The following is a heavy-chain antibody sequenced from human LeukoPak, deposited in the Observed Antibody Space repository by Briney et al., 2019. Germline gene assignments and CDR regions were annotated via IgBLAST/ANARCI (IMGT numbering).Heavy chain of an antibody. CDR2: IIPILGIA. V-gene: IGHV1-69*04. CDR3: ARLAAAGNVVDY. D-gene: IGHD6-13*01. Sequence: SVKVSCKASGYTFTSYAMNWVRQAPGQGLEWMGRIIPILGIANYAQKFQGRVTTTADKSTSTAYMELSSLRSEDTAVYYCARLAAAGNVVDYWGQGTLVTVSS. J-gene: IGHJ4*02. CDR1: GYTFTSYA.